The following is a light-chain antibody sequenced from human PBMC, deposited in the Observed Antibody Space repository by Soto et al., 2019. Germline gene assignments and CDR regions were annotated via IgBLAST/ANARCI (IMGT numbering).Light chain of an antibody. CDR3: CSYAGILV. V-gene: IGLV2-23*01. Sequence: QSALTQPASVSGSPGQSITISCTGTSSDVGSYNLVSWYQQHPGKAPKLMIYEGSKRPSGVSNRFSGSKSGNTASLTISGLQAEDEADYYCCSYAGILVFGGGNKVTVL. J-gene: IGLJ2*01. CDR2: EGS. CDR1: SSDVGSYNL.